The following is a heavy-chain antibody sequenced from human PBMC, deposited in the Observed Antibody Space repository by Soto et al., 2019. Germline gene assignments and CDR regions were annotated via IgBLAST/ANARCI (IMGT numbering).Heavy chain of an antibody. D-gene: IGHD3-16*01. CDR2: INPSGGST. J-gene: IGHJ5*02. Sequence: QVQLVQSGAEVKKPGASVKVSCKASGYTFTSYYMHWVRQAPGQGLEWMGIINPSGGSTSYAQKFQGRVTMTRDTSTSTVYMELSSLRSEDTAVYYCARDGYVGETVTPFNWFDPWGQGTLVTVSS. CDR3: ARDGYVGETVTPFNWFDP. V-gene: IGHV1-46*01. CDR1: GYTFTSYY.